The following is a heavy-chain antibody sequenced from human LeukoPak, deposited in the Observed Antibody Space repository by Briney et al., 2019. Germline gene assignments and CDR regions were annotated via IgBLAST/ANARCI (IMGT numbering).Heavy chain of an antibody. CDR3: ARFKGGYYYYMDV. CDR2: IYYSGST. Sequence: SETLSLTCTVSGYSISSGYYWSWIRQPPGKGLEWIGYIYYSGSTNYNPSLKSRVTISVDTSKNQFSLKLSSVTAADTAVYYCARFKGGYYYYMDVWGKGTTVTISS. V-gene: IGHV4-61*01. CDR1: GYSISSGYY. J-gene: IGHJ6*03.